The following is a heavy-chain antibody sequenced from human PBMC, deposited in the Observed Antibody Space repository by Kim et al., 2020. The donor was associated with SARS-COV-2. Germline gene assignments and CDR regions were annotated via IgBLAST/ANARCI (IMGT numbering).Heavy chain of an antibody. J-gene: IGHJ5*02. CDR3: ARVQGRYCSSTSCFGGGFDP. D-gene: IGHD2-2*01. V-gene: IGHV3-21*01. CDR2: ISSSSSYI. CDR1: GFTFSSYS. Sequence: GGSLRLSCAASGFTFSSYSMNWVRQAPGKGLEWVSSISSSSSYIYYADSVKGRFTISRDNAKNSLYLQMNSLRAEDTAVYYCARVQGRYCSSTSCFGGGFDPWGQGTLVTVSS.